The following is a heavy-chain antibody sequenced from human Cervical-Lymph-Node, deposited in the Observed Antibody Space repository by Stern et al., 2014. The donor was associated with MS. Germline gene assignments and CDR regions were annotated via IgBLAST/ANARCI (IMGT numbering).Heavy chain of an antibody. D-gene: IGHD6-13*01. V-gene: IGHV2-70*01. CDR2: IDWDDEK. Sequence: QVTLRESGPALVKPTQTLTLTCTFSGFSLTTSAMCVSWIRQPPGKALEWLALIDWDDEKSYNPSLKTSPPIPKDPSKNQVLLALTTRDPVDTATYYCARCRGDSRRWYYFDYWGQGPLVTVSS. J-gene: IGHJ4*02. CDR3: ARCRGDSRRWYYFDY. CDR1: GFSLTTSAMC.